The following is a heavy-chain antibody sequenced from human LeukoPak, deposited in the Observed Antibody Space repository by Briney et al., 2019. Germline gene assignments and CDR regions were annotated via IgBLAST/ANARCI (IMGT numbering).Heavy chain of an antibody. CDR2: ISSGSSYI. CDR1: GFTFSSDA. D-gene: IGHD3-10*01. CDR3: AKASGSPYYFDY. Sequence: GGSLRLSCAASGFTFSSDAMHWVRQAPGKGLEWVSCISSGSSYIYYADSVKGRFTISRDNSKSTLYLQMNSLRADDTAVYYCAKASGSPYYFDYWGQGTLVTVSS. V-gene: IGHV3-21*04. J-gene: IGHJ4*02.